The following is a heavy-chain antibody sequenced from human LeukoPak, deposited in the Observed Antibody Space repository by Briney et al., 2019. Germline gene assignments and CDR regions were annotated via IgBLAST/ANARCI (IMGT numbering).Heavy chain of an antibody. D-gene: IGHD3-3*01. V-gene: IGHV5-51*01. CDR3: ARRKYDFWSGYRRNNWFDP. CDR2: IYPGDSDT. J-gene: IGHJ5*02. CDR1: GYSFTSYW. Sequence: GESLQISCKGSGYSFTSYWIGWVRQMPGKGLEWMGIIYPGDSDTRYSPSFQGQVTISADKSISTAYLQWSSLKASDTAMYYCARRKYDFWSGYRRNNWFDPWGQGTLVTVSS.